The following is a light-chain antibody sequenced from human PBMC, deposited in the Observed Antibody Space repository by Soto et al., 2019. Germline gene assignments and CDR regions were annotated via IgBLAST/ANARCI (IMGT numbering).Light chain of an antibody. Sequence: EIVLTQSPATLSLSPGNRATLSCRASQSVSGYLAWYQQKPGQAPRLLIYDASNRAAGIPARFSGSGSGTAFTLTITSLKPEDSVVYYCQQRSNWPSTFGGGTKVEI. J-gene: IGKJ4*01. CDR3: QQRSNWPST. V-gene: IGKV3-11*01. CDR1: QSVSGY. CDR2: DAS.